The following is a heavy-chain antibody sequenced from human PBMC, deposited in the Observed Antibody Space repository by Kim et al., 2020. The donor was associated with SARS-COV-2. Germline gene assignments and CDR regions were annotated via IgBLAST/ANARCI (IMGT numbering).Heavy chain of an antibody. Sequence: SGTLSLTCTVSGSSIGSGYYWGWIRQPPGRGLEWIGSISHSGHSYYNPSLQSRVTISVDTSKKQFSLKLKSVTAADTAVYYCARKVVSGWYNFDMWGQGRMVTVSS. D-gene: IGHD6-13*01. J-gene: IGHJ3*02. V-gene: IGHV4-38-2*02. CDR1: GSSIGSGYY. CDR3: ARKVVSGWYNFDM. CDR2: ISHSGHS.